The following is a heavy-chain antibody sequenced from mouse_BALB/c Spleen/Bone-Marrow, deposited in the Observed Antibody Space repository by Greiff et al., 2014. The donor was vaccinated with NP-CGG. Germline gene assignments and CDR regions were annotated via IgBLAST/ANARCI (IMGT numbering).Heavy chain of an antibody. CDR1: GYTFTDYV. J-gene: IGHJ3*01. V-gene: IGHV1-77*01. CDR3: ARGGGYGSSWFAY. CDR2: IYPGSGST. Sequence: QVQLQQSGPELVKPGVSVKMSCKASGYTFTDYVISWVKQRTGQGLEWIGEIYPGSGSTYYNEKFKGKATLTADKSSNTAYMQLSSLTSEDSAVYFCARGGGYGSSWFAYWGQGTLVTVSA. D-gene: IGHD1-1*01.